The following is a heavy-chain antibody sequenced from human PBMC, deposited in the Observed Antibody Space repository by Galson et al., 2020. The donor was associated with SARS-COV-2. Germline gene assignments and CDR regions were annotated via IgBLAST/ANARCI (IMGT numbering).Heavy chain of an antibody. Sequence: GESLKISCAASGFTVSSNYMSWVRQAPGKGLEWVSAIYGGGSTYYADSVKGRFTIARDNSKNKLYLQMNSLRAEDTAVYYCARDIGTYGMDVWGQGTTVTVSS. D-gene: IGHD3-10*01. CDR3: ARDIGTYGMDV. V-gene: IGHV3-53*01. CDR2: IYGGGST. J-gene: IGHJ6*02. CDR1: GFTVSSNY.